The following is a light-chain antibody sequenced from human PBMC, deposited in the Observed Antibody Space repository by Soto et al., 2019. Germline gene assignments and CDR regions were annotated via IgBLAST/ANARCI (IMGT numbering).Light chain of an antibody. CDR1: QSVSSY. J-gene: IGKJ1*01. V-gene: IGKV3-11*01. Sequence: EIVLTQSPATLSLSPGERATLSCGASQSVSSYLAWYQQKPGQAPRLLIHAASNRATGIPARFSGSGSGTDFTLTISSLEPEDFAVYYCQQRSNWPWTFGQGTKVEIK. CDR3: QQRSNWPWT. CDR2: AAS.